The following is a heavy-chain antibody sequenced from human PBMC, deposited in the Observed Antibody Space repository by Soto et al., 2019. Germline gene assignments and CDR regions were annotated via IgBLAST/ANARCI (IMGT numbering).Heavy chain of an antibody. Sequence: GGSLRLSCAASGFTFSSYGMHWVRQAPGKGLEWVAVIWYDGSNKYYADSVKGRFTISRDNSKNTLYLQMNSLRAEDTAVYYCARVGLEQKQKKGYYYMDVWGKGTTVTVSS. J-gene: IGHJ6*03. V-gene: IGHV3-33*01. CDR2: IWYDGSNK. D-gene: IGHD2-2*03. CDR1: GFTFSSYG. CDR3: ARVGLEQKQKKGYYYMDV.